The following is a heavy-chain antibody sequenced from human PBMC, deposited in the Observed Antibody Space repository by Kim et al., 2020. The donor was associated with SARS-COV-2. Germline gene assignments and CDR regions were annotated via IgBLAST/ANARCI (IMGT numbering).Heavy chain of an antibody. Sequence: SETLSLTCTVSGGSISSSSYYWGWIRQPPGKGLEWIGSIYYSGSTYYNPSLKSRVTISVDTSKNQFSLKLSSVTAADTAVYYCARRRFLPYFDYWGQGTLVTVSS. J-gene: IGHJ4*02. CDR3: ARRRFLPYFDY. D-gene: IGHD3-10*01. CDR2: IYYSGST. CDR1: GGSISSSSYY. V-gene: IGHV4-39*01.